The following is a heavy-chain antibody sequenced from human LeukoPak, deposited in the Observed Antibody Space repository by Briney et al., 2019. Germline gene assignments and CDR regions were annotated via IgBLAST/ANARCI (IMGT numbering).Heavy chain of an antibody. CDR1: GFTFSSYW. CDR3: ARGALGRFGELLTNLFDP. V-gene: IGHV3-74*01. CDR2: INSDGSST. D-gene: IGHD3-10*01. J-gene: IGHJ5*02. Sequence: GGSLRLSCAASGFTFSSYWMHWVRQAPGKGLVWVSRINSDGSSTSYADSVKGRFTISRDNAKNTLYLQMNSLRAEDTAVYYCARGALGRFGELLTNLFDPWGQGTLVTVSS.